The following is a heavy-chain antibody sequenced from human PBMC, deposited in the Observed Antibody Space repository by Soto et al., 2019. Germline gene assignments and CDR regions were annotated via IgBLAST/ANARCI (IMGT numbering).Heavy chain of an antibody. D-gene: IGHD5-18*01. CDR2: ISSSSSYI. J-gene: IGHJ6*02. CDR3: ARAVGYSYGPAFYGMDV. CDR1: GFTFSSYS. Sequence: KTGGSLRLSCAASGFTFSSYSMNWVRQAPGKGLEWVSSISSSSSYIYYADSVKGRFTISRDNAKNSLYLQMNSLRAEDTAVYYCARAVGYSYGPAFYGMDVWGQGTMVTVSS. V-gene: IGHV3-21*01.